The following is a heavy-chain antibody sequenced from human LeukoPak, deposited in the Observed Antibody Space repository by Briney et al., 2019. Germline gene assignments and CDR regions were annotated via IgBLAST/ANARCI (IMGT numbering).Heavy chain of an antibody. Sequence: GGSLRLSCEGSGFTFSYYYMTWVRQAPGKGLEWVSYISTSGDSTTYADSVKGRFTISRDNAKKTLYLQMSSLRAEDAAVYYCAKDVNYHWFDPWGQGTLVTVSS. V-gene: IGHV3-11*05. CDR1: GFTFSYYY. J-gene: IGHJ5*02. CDR2: ISTSGDST. D-gene: IGHD5-24*01. CDR3: AKDVNYHWFDP.